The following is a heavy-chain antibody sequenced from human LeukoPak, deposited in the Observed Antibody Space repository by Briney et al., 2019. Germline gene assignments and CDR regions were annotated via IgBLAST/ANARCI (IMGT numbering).Heavy chain of an antibody. CDR3: ARDVELGY. V-gene: IGHV4-59*01. CDR2: INYSGST. J-gene: IGHJ4*02. CDR1: GGSISIYY. Sequence: SETLSLTCTVSGGSISIYYWNWIRQPPGKGLEWIGYINYSGSTNYNPSLKSRVTISVDTSKNQFALKLTSVTAADTALYYCARDVELGYWGQGTLVTVSS. D-gene: IGHD2-15*01.